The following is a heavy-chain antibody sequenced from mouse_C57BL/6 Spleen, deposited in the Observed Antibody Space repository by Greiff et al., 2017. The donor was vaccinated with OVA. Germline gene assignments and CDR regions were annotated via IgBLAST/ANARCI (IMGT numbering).Heavy chain of an antibody. Sequence: DVQLVESGGGLVQPGGSLSLSCAASGFTFTDYYMSWVRQPPGKALEWLGFIRNNANGYTTAYSASVKGRFTISRDNSQSILYLQMNALRAEDSATYYCARMLRAKNYFDDWGHGTTLTFAS. CDR3: ARMLRAKNYFDD. V-gene: IGHV7-3*01. CDR2: IRNNANGYTT. J-gene: IGHJ2*01. CDR1: GFTFTDYY.